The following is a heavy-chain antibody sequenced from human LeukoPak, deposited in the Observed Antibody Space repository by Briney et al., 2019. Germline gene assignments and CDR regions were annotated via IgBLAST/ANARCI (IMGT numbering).Heavy chain of an antibody. CDR1: GFTFSSSA. CDR3: AKSMTLQWRGFFDL. J-gene: IGHJ2*01. V-gene: IGHV3-23*01. CDR2: ISNNGGYT. D-gene: IGHD6-19*01. Sequence: GGSLRLSCAASGFTFSSSAMSWVRQAPGKGLEWVSAISNNGGYTYYADSVQGRFTISRDNSKSTLCLQKNSLRADDTAIYYCAKSMTLQWRGFFDLWGRGTHVTVSS.